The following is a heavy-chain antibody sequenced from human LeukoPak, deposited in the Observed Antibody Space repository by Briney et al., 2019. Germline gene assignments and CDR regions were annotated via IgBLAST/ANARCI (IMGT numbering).Heavy chain of an antibody. CDR3: ARAYYDSSGYYWARWDY. D-gene: IGHD3-22*01. CDR1: GYTFTGYY. J-gene: IGHJ4*02. Sequence: GASVKVSCKASGYTFTGYYMHWVRQAPGQGLEWMGWINPNSGGTNYAQKFQGRVTMTRDTSISTAYMELSRLRSDDTAVYYCARAYYDSSGYYWARWDYWGQGTLVTVSS. CDR2: INPNSGGT. V-gene: IGHV1-2*02.